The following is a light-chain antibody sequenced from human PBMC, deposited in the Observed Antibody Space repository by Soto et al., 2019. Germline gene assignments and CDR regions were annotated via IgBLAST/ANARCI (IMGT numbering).Light chain of an antibody. J-gene: IGLJ1*01. Sequence: QSALTQPRLVSGSPGQSVTISCTGTSSDVGGYNYVSWYQHHPGKAPKLMIYDVDKRPSGVPGRFSGSKSGNTASLTISGLQAEDEADYYCCSYAGSCTSYVFGSGTKLTVL. V-gene: IGLV2-11*01. CDR1: SSDVGGYNY. CDR2: DVD. CDR3: CSYAGSCTSYV.